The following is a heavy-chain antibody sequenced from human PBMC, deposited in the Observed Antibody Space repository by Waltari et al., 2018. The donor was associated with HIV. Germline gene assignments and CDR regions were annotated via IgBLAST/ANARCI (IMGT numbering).Heavy chain of an antibody. V-gene: IGHV1-46*01. D-gene: IGHD2-21*02. Sequence: QLVQSGAEVKKPGASVKVSCKASGYTFTRYKIYWVRQAPGQGLEWMGVIDPSGGSTNYAQNFQGRVTITRDTSTSTYMEMSSLRYEDTAIYYCARAFCGGDCPPGNYWGQGTLVTVSS. CDR2: IDPSGGST. CDR3: ARAFCGGDCPPGNY. CDR1: GYTFTRYK. J-gene: IGHJ4*02.